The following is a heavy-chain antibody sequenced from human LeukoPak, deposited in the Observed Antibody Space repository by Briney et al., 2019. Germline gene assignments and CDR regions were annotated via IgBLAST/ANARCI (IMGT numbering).Heavy chain of an antibody. CDR1: GGSISSSGYY. CDR2: IYFSGST. D-gene: IGHD6-13*01. CDR3: AREGRSSWSYFDY. J-gene: IGHJ4*02. V-gene: IGHV4-39*07. Sequence: PSETLSLTCTVSGGSISSSGYYWGWIRQPPGKGLEWIGSIYFSGSTYYNPSLSSRVTMSVDTSKNQFSLKLSSVTAADTAVYYCAREGRSSWSYFDYWGQGTLVTVSS.